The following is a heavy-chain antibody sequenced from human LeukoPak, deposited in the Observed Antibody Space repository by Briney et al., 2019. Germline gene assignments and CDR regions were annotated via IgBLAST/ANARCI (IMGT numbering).Heavy chain of an antibody. J-gene: IGHJ4*02. V-gene: IGHV3-48*01. Sequence: GGSLRLSCAASGFTFSSYSMNWVRQAPGKGLEWVSYISSSSSTIYYADSVKGRFTISRDNSKNTLYLQMNSLRAEDTAVYYCAKDFLREMVVGTSDYWGQGTLVTVSS. CDR1: GFTFSSYS. CDR2: ISSSSSTI. CDR3: AKDFLREMVVGTSDY. D-gene: IGHD2-15*01.